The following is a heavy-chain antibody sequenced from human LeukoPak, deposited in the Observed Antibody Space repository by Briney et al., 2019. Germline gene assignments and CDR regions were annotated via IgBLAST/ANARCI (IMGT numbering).Heavy chain of an antibody. CDR2: INSDGSST. V-gene: IGHV3-74*01. CDR1: GFTFSSYW. D-gene: IGHD2-8*02. J-gene: IGHJ4*02. Sequence: PGGSLRLSCAASGFTFSSYWMHWVRQPPGKGLVWVARINSDGSSTSYADSVKGRFTISRDNARNTLYLQMNSLRVEDSAMYYCARDQIYCTGGYCYFEFWGQGTLVTVSP. CDR3: ARDQIYCTGGYCYFEF.